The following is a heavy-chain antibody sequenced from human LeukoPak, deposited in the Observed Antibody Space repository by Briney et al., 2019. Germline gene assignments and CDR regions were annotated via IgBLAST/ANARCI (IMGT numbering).Heavy chain of an antibody. CDR2: ISSSSSYI. CDR1: GFTFSSYA. CDR3: ARDLLTHNWNGAPGY. V-gene: IGHV3-21*01. D-gene: IGHD1-20*01. J-gene: IGHJ4*02. Sequence: GGSLRLSCAASGFTFSSYAMSWVRQAPGKGLEWVSSISSSSSYIYYADSVKGRFTISRDNAKNSLYLQMNSLRAEDTAVYYCARDLLTHNWNGAPGYWGQGTLVTVSS.